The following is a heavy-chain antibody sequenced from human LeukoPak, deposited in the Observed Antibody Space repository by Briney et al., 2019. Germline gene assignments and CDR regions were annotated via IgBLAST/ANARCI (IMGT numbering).Heavy chain of an antibody. CDR3: ATVEEQWLVLVY. D-gene: IGHD6-19*01. V-gene: IGHV1-18*01. J-gene: IGHJ4*02. Sequence: GTSVKVSCKTSGYSFILYGISWVRQAPGQGPEWMGWISTSTGDTKYTQKFQGRVTLTTDTSTSTAYMELSSLRSDDTAVYYCATVEEQWLVLVYWGQGTLVTVSS. CDR2: ISTSTGDT. CDR1: GYSFILYG.